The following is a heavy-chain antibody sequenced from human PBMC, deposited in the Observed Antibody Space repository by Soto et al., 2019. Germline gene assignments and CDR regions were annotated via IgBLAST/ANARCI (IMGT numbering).Heavy chain of an antibody. Sequence: SETLSLTCAVYGGSFSGYYWSWIRQPPGKGLEWIGEINHSGSTNYNPSLKSRVTISVDTSKNQFSLKLSSVTAADTAVYYCARLPGYCSGDSCRIDYWGQGTLVTAPQ. CDR1: GGSFSGYY. CDR2: INHSGST. CDR3: ARLPGYCSGDSCRIDY. V-gene: IGHV4-34*01. J-gene: IGHJ4*02. D-gene: IGHD2-15*01.